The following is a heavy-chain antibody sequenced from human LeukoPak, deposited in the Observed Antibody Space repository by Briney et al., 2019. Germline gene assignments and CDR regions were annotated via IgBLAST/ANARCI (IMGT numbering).Heavy chain of an antibody. Sequence: PGGSLRLSCAASGFTFSSYAMSWVRQAPGKGLEWVSAISGSGGSTYYADSVKGRFTISRDNSKNTLYLQMNSLRAEDTAVYYCAKDLLLRFLGHPSDAFDIWGQGTMVTVSS. D-gene: IGHD3-3*01. J-gene: IGHJ3*02. CDR3: AKDLLLRFLGHPSDAFDI. CDR1: GFTFSSYA. CDR2: ISGSGGST. V-gene: IGHV3-23*01.